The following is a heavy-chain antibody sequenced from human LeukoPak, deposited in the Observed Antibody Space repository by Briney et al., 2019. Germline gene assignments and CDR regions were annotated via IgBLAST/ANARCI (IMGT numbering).Heavy chain of an antibody. CDR2: IFYSGST. V-gene: IGHV4-39*07. CDR1: GGSISSSNYY. Sequence: SETLSLTCTVSGGSISSSNYYWGWIRQPPEKGLEWIGSIFYSGSTYYNPSLKSRVTISVDTSKNQFSLKVSSVTAADTAVYYCAREALVPPHLDYWGQGALVTVSS. CDR3: AREALVPPHLDY. J-gene: IGHJ4*02.